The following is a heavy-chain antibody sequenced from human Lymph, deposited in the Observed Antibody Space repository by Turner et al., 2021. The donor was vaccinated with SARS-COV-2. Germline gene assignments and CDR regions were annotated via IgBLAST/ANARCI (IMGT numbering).Heavy chain of an antibody. CDR1: GFTFSSYA. J-gene: IGHJ5*02. D-gene: IGHD6-13*01. Sequence: QVQLVETGGGGVQPGRSLRLSCAASGFTFSSYAMHWVRQAPGKGLEWVVLISYDGSKKYYADSVKGRFTISRDNSKNTLYLQMNSLRAEYTAVYYCVKDGGGYSSTWGQGTLVTVSS. CDR3: VKDGGGYSST. V-gene: IGHV3-30*18. CDR2: ISYDGSKK.